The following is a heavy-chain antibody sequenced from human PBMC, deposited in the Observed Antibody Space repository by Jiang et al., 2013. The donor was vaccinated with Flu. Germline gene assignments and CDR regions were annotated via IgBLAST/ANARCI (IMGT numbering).Heavy chain of an antibody. Sequence: GPGLVKTSETLSLTCSVSGGSSSSVYYTWIRQPPGMGLEWLGYIYYTGAANYNPSLKNRVTISVDTSKNQFSLKLISVTAADTAVYYCARLLLNRWYFDLWGRGTLVTVSS. V-gene: IGHV4-59*08. J-gene: IGHJ2*01. D-gene: IGHD1-14*01. CDR2: IYYTGAA. CDR1: GGSSSSVY. CDR3: ARLLLNRWYFDL.